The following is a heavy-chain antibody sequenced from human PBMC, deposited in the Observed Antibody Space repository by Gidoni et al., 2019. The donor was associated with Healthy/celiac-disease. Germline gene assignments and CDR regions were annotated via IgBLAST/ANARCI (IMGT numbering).Heavy chain of an antibody. V-gene: IGHV3-21*06. D-gene: IGHD3-10*01. CDR2: ISSSSSYI. J-gene: IGHJ6*02. CDR1: GFTFSSYS. CDR3: ARGDTMVQGVIIGP. Sequence: EVQLVESGGGLVKPGGSLRLSCAASGFTFSSYSMNWVRQAPGKGLEWVSSISSSSSYIYYADSVKGRFTISRDNAKNSLYLQMNSLRAEDTAVYYCARGDTMVQGVIIGPWGQGTTVTVSS.